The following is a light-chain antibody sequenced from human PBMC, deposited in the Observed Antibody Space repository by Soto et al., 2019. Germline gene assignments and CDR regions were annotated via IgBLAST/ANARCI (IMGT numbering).Light chain of an antibody. Sequence: QSALAQPASVSESPGQSITISCTGTSSDIGGYTYVSWYQQHPGKAPKLMIYDVSNRPSGVSNRFSGARSGNTASLTISGLQAEDEADYFCTSYTSSSTYVVFGGGTKLTVL. J-gene: IGLJ2*01. CDR1: SSDIGGYTY. CDR2: DVS. CDR3: TSYTSSSTYVV. V-gene: IGLV2-14*01.